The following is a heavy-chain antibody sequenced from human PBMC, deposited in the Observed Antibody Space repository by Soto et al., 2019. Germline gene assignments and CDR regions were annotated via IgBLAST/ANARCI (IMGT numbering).Heavy chain of an antibody. CDR1: GGSISSYY. CDR2: IYYSGST. J-gene: IGHJ4*02. V-gene: IGHV4-59*01. D-gene: IGHD3-22*01. CDR3: ARDWYYYDSSGYKRVYYFDY. Sequence: SETLSLTCTVSGGSISSYYWSWIRQPPGKGLEWIGYIYYSGSTNYNPSLKSRVTISVDTSKNQFSLKLCSVTAADTAVYYCARDWYYYDSSGYKRVYYFDYWGQGTLVTVSS.